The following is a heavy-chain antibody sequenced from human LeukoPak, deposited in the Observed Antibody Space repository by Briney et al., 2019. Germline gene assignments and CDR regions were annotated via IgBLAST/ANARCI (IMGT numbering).Heavy chain of an antibody. CDR2: ISSSSSTI. D-gene: IGHD2-2*01. CDR3: ARGTSCPDY. CDR1: GFTFSSYS. Sequence: GGSLRLSCGASGFTFSSYSMNWVRQAPGKGLEWVSYISSSSSTIYYTDSVKGRFTISRDNAKNSLYLQMNSLKAEDTAVYYCARGTSCPDYWGQGTLVTVSS. V-gene: IGHV3-48*04. J-gene: IGHJ4*02.